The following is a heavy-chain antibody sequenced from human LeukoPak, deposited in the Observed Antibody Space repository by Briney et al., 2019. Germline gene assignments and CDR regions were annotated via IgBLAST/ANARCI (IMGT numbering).Heavy chain of an antibody. Sequence: GRSLRLSCAASGFTFSSYSMNWVRQAPGKGLEWISYITPSTSNEFYADSVKGRFTSSRDNAKNSLYLHMNSLRDEDTAVYYCARATYDSSGYYTFDYWGQGTLVTVFS. CDR2: ITPSTSNE. CDR3: ARATYDSSGYYTFDY. CDR1: GFTFSSYS. J-gene: IGHJ4*02. D-gene: IGHD3-22*01. V-gene: IGHV3-48*02.